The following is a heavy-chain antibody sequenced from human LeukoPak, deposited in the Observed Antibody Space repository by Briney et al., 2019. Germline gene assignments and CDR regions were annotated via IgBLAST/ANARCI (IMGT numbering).Heavy chain of an antibody. CDR1: GYTFTCYY. CDR3: ARGEGYCSGGSCYIFDY. CDR2: INPNSGGT. D-gene: IGHD2-15*01. Sequence: ASVKVSCKASGYTFTCYYMHWVRQAPGQGLEWMGRINPNSGGTNYAQKFQGRVTMTRDTSISTAYMELSTLRSDDTAVYYCARGEGYCSGGSCYIFDYWGQGTLVTVSS. V-gene: IGHV1-2*06. J-gene: IGHJ4*02.